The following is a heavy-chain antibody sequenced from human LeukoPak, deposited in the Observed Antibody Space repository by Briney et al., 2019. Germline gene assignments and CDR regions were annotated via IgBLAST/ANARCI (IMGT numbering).Heavy chain of an antibody. D-gene: IGHD3-9*01. CDR2: ISGSGGST. Sequence: GGSLRLSCAASGFTFSSYAMSWVRQAPGKGLEWVSAISGSGGSTYYADSVKGRFTISRDNSKNTLYLQMNSLRAEDTAVYYCAKDPPSLRHFDWLSDAFDIWGQGTMVTVSS. CDR3: AKDPPSLRHFDWLSDAFDI. J-gene: IGHJ3*02. V-gene: IGHV3-23*01. CDR1: GFTFSSYA.